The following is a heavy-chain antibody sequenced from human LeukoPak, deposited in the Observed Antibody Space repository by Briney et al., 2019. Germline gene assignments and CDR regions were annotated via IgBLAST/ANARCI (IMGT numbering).Heavy chain of an antibody. CDR2: INPDGSER. Sequence: GGSLRLSCVASGFSFGTYWMTWVRQAPGKGLEWVALINPDGSERYYVDSVKGRCSISRDNSRSSLFLQIDSLRDDDAAVCYCARGNSGSFDDWGQGALVIVSS. D-gene: IGHD1-26*01. CDR3: ARGNSGSFDD. V-gene: IGHV3-7*01. CDR1: GFSFGTYW. J-gene: IGHJ4*02.